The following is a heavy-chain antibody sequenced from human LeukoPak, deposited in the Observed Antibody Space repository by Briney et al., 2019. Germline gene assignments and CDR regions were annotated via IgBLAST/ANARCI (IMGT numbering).Heavy chain of an antibody. J-gene: IGHJ4*02. CDR1: GGSISSSSYY. CDR3: ARQGWFGELLSTLDY. Sequence: SETPALTCTVSGGSISSSSYYWGWIRQPPGKGLEWIGSIYYGGSTYYNPSLKSRVTISVDTSKNQFSLKLSSVTASDTAVYYCARQGWFGELLSTLDYWGQGALVTVSS. V-gene: IGHV4-39*01. D-gene: IGHD3-10*01. CDR2: IYYGGST.